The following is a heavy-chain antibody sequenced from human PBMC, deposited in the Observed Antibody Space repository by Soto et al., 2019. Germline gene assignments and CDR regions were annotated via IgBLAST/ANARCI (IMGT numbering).Heavy chain of an antibody. CDR1: GFTFSSYG. J-gene: IGHJ4*02. CDR3: ARDRFTMIVVGAFDY. CDR2: IWYDGSNK. D-gene: IGHD3-22*01. Sequence: QVQLVESGGGVVQPGRSLRLSCAASGFTFSSYGMHWVRQAPGKGLEWVAVIWYDGSNKYYADSVKGRFTISRDNSKNTLYLQMNRLRAEDTAVYYGARDRFTMIVVGAFDYWGQGTLVTVSS. V-gene: IGHV3-33*01.